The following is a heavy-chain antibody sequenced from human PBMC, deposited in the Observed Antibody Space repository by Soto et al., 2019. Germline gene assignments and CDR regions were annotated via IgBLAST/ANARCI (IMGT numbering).Heavy chain of an antibody. V-gene: IGHV3-23*01. CDR3: AKVKENGGWYGSDAFDI. J-gene: IGHJ3*02. D-gene: IGHD6-19*01. CDR2: ISGSGGST. CDR1: GFTFSSYA. Sequence: GGSLRLSCAASGFTFSSYAMSWVRQAPGKGLEWVSAISGSGGSTYFADSVKGRFTISRDNSKNTLYLQMNSLRAEDTAVYYCAKVKENGGWYGSDAFDIWGQGTMVTVSS.